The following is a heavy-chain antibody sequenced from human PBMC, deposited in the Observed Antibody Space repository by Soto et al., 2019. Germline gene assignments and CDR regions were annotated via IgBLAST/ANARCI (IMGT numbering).Heavy chain of an antibody. J-gene: IGHJ6*02. Sequence: QVQLVQSGAEVKKPGSSVKVSCKASGVTFSSYAISWVRQAPGQGLEWMGGIIPIFGTADYAQKFQGRVTITADESTSTAYVELSSLRPEDTAVYYCAKNPENYYYGMDVWGPGTTVTVSS. CDR2: IIPIFGTA. CDR1: GVTFSSYA. V-gene: IGHV1-69*12. CDR3: AKNPENYYYGMDV.